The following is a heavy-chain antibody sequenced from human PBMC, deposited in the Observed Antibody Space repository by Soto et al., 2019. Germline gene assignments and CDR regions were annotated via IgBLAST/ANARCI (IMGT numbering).Heavy chain of an antibody. V-gene: IGHV4-34*01. Sequence: PSETLSLTCAVYGGSFSGYYWSWIRQPPGKGLEWIGEINHSGSTNYNPSLKSRVTISVDTSKNQFSLKLSSVTAADTAVYYCARIRRGIAARPPRIGAGWFDPWGQGTLVTVSS. J-gene: IGHJ5*02. CDR3: ARIRRGIAARPPRIGAGWFDP. D-gene: IGHD6-6*01. CDR1: GGSFSGYY. CDR2: INHSGST.